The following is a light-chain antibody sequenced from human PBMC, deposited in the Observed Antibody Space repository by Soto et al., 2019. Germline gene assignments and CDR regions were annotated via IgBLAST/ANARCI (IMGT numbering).Light chain of an antibody. V-gene: IGKV1-27*01. CDR3: QKDNSAPLT. CDR1: QGISTY. J-gene: IGKJ4*02. CDR2: AAS. Sequence: DIQMTQSPSSLSASVGDRVTITCRASQGISTYLAWYQQKPGKVPKLLIYAASTLQSGVPSRFSGSGSGTDFTLNISSLQPADVATYYCQKDNSAPLTCGGGTKVEIK.